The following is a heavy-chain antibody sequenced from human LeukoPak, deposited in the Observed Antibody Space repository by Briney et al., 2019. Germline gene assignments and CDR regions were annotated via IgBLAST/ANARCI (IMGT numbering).Heavy chain of an antibody. Sequence: PGESLKISCKGSGYSFTSYWIGWVRQMPGKGLEWMGIIYPGDSDTRYSPSFQGQVTISADKSISTAYLQWSSLKASDTAMYYCARHRRIVVVPAAGGMDVWGQGTTVTVSS. CDR1: GYSFTSYW. V-gene: IGHV5-51*01. D-gene: IGHD2-2*01. CDR2: IYPGDSDT. CDR3: ARHRRIVVVPAAGGMDV. J-gene: IGHJ6*02.